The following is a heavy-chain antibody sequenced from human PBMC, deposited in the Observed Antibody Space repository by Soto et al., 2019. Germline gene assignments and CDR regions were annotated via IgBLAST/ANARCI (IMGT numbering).Heavy chain of an antibody. V-gene: IGHV1-58*02. Sequence: ASVKVSCKASGFTFTSSAMQWVRQARGQRLEWIGWIVVGSGNTNYAQKFQERVTITRDMSTSTAYMELSSLRSEDTAVYYCAADPSSYYYGSGSLDPWGQGTLVTVSS. D-gene: IGHD3-10*01. CDR2: IVVGSGNT. J-gene: IGHJ5*02. CDR1: GFTFTSSA. CDR3: AADPSSYYYGSGSLDP.